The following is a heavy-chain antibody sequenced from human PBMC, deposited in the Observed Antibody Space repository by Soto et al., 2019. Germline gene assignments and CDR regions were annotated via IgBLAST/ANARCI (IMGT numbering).Heavy chain of an antibody. V-gene: IGHV1-46*03. Sequence: QVQLVQSGAEVKKPGASVKVSCEASGYTFTSYYMHWVRQAPGQGLEWVGIINPNDGTATYAQRFQGRVTMTRDTSTSTVYVELSSLRSDDTAVYFCARAGNAYYHYYMDVWGKGTTVTVFS. J-gene: IGHJ6*03. CDR3: ARAGNAYYHYYMDV. CDR2: INPNDGTA. CDR1: GYTFTSYY. D-gene: IGHD1-1*01.